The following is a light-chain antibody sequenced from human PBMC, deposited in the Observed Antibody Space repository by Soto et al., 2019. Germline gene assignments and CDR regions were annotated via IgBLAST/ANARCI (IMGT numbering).Light chain of an antibody. J-gene: IGKJ4*01. CDR2: GAS. Sequence: DTQMTQSPSSLSASVGDRVTITCQASRDITDYLNWYQQKPGKAPKLLIYGASNLETGVPSRFSGSGSGTDFTLTITSLQPEDIATYYCQQFDNVPLTFGGGTKVDIK. CDR3: QQFDNVPLT. CDR1: RDITDY. V-gene: IGKV1-33*01.